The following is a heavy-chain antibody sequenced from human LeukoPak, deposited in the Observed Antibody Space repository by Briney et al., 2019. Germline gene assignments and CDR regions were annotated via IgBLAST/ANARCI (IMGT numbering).Heavy chain of an antibody. CDR1: GGSISSSSYY. Sequence: SETLSLTCTASGGSISSSSYYWGWIRQPPGKGLEWIGSIYYSGSTYYNPSLKSRVTISVDTSKNQFSLKLSSVTAADTAVYYCARHPLGITFGGVIVSNYFDYWGQGTLVTVSP. V-gene: IGHV4-39*01. CDR3: ARHPLGITFGGVIVSNYFDY. J-gene: IGHJ4*02. D-gene: IGHD3-16*02. CDR2: IYYSGST.